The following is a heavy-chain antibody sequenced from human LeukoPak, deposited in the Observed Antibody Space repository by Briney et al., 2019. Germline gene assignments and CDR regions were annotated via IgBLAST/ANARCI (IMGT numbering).Heavy chain of an antibody. CDR2: IKQDGSQK. D-gene: IGHD2-15*01. Sequence: PGGSPRLSCATSGFTFSNYWMTWVRQAPGKGLEWLANIKQDGSQKYYVDSVKGRFTISRDNAKNSLYLQMNSLRAEDTAVYFCARAPGHCDGGSCFPWDYWGQGTLVTVSS. V-gene: IGHV3-7*04. CDR3: ARAPGHCDGGSCFPWDY. CDR1: GFTFSNYW. J-gene: IGHJ4*02.